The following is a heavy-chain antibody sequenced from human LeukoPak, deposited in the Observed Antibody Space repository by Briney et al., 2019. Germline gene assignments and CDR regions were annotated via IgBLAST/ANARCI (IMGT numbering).Heavy chain of an antibody. CDR3: TTRSGDFWSGFVN. CDR2: FDPEEAKM. D-gene: IGHD3-3*01. V-gene: IGHV1-24*01. CDR1: GNSLSELS. Sequence: ASVTVSCKVSGNSLSELSIQWVRQAPGKGLECMGGFDPEEAKMVYAQNFQGRVTMTEDTSTQTAYMEVSGLTSDDTAVYYCTTRSGDFWSGFVNWGQGTLVTVSS. J-gene: IGHJ4*02.